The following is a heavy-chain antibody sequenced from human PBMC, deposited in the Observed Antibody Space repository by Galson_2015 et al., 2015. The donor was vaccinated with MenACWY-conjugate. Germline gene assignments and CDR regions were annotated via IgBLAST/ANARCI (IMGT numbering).Heavy chain of an antibody. CDR3: ARQGSSSSWFDP. Sequence: QSGAEVKKPGESLKISCKASGYRFTNSWIAWVRQMPGKGLEWMGIIYPSDSDTRYSPSFQGRVTISADKSIDTAYLQWSSLKASDTAMYYCARQGSSSSWFDPWGQGTLVTVSS. J-gene: IGHJ5*02. CDR2: IYPSDSDT. V-gene: IGHV5-51*01. D-gene: IGHD6-6*01. CDR1: GYRFTNSW.